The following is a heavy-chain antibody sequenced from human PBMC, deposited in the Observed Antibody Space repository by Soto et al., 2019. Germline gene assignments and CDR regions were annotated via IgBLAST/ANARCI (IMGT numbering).Heavy chain of an antibody. V-gene: IGHV3-23*01. Sequence: PGGSLRLSCAASGFTFSSYAMSWVRQAPGKGLEWVSAISGSGGSTYYADSVKGRFTISRDNSKNTLYLQMNSLRAEDTAVYYCAKGGDFDWLLGYYYYYMDVWGKGTTVTVSS. CDR2: ISGSGGST. CDR1: GFTFSSYA. J-gene: IGHJ6*03. CDR3: AKGGDFDWLLGYYYYYMDV. D-gene: IGHD3-9*01.